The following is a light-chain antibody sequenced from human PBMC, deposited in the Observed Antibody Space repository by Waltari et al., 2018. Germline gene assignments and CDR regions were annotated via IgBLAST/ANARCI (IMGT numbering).Light chain of an antibody. CDR1: QSVGKY. CDR3: QKYESLPAT. Sequence: EIVLTQSHSTLSLSPGERATLSCRASQSVGKYLAWYQQRPGQAPRLLIYETYRRATVTPDRFSGSGSGTDFSLTISRLEPEDFAVYYCQKYESLPATFGQGTTVEIK. CDR2: ETY. J-gene: IGKJ1*01. V-gene: IGKV3-20*01.